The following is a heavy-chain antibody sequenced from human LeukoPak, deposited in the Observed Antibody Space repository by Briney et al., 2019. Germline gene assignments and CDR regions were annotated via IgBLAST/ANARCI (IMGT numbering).Heavy chain of an antibody. D-gene: IGHD3-10*01. CDR1: GGSFSGYY. Sequence: SETLSLTCAVYGGSFSGYYWSWIRQPPGKGLEWIGEINHSGSTNYNPSLKSRVTISVDTSKNQFSLKLSSVTAADTAVYYCARGPAHYGSGSPPFHYWGQGTLVTVSS. CDR3: ARGPAHYGSGSPPFHY. J-gene: IGHJ4*02. CDR2: INHSGST. V-gene: IGHV4-34*01.